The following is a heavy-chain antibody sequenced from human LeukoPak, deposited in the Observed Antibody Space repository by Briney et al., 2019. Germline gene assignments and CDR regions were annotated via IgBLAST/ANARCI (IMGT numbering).Heavy chain of an antibody. D-gene: IGHD5-18*01. CDR1: GYTFTGYY. J-gene: IGHJ4*02. V-gene: IGHV1-2*02. CDR2: INPNSGGT. CDR3: ARGAYTAMVYPPWSY. Sequence: VKVSCKASGYTFTGYYMHWVRQAPGQGLEWMGWINPNSGGTNYAQKFQGRVTMTRDTSISTAYMELSRLRSDDTAVYYCARGAYTAMVYPPWSYWGQGTLVTVSS.